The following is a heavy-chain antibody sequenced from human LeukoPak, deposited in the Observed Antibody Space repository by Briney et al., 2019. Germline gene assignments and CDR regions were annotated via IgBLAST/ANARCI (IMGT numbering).Heavy chain of an antibody. Sequence: SETLSLTCTVSGGSISNYYWSWIRQPPGKGLEGIGYIYYSGSTNYNPSLKSRVTISVDTSKNQFSLNLSSVTAADTAVYYCARALSGYRFSGFDYWGQGTLVTVSS. V-gene: IGHV4-59*01. J-gene: IGHJ4*02. CDR1: GGSISNYY. CDR3: ARALSGYRFSGFDY. D-gene: IGHD3-22*01. CDR2: IYYSGST.